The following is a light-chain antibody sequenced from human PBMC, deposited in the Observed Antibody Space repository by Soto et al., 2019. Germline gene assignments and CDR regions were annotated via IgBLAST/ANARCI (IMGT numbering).Light chain of an antibody. Sequence: EIVLPQSPATLSVSPGARDTLSGRASQNIISNLAWYQQKPGQAHRLLIYGASTRATGIPARFSGSGSGTEFTLTISSLQSEDFEVYYCKQYNNWPITVGQGKRLEIK. CDR3: KQYNNWPIT. V-gene: IGKV3-15*01. CDR2: GAS. CDR1: QNIISN. J-gene: IGKJ5*01.